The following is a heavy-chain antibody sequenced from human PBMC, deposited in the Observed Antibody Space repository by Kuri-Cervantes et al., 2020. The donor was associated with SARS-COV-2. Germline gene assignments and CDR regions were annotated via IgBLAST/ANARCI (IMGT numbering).Heavy chain of an antibody. CDR2: IKPSGGST. D-gene: IGHD5-18*01. J-gene: IGHJ6*03. CDR1: GYTFTSYY. V-gene: IGHV1-46*01. Sequence: ASVKVSCKASGYTFTSYYMHWVRQAPGQGLEWMGIIKPSGGSTSYAQKFQGRVTMTRDTSTSTVYMELSSLRSEDTAVYYCARGVQLWFQGNYYYYYMDVWGKGTTVTVSS. CDR3: ARGVQLWFQGNYYYYYMDV.